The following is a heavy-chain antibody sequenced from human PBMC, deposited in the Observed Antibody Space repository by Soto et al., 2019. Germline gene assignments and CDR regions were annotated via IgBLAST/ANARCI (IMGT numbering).Heavy chain of an antibody. D-gene: IGHD4-4*01. CDR2: INSDGSRT. CDR1: GLTFTDYW. V-gene: IGHV3-74*01. J-gene: IGHJ4*02. CDR3: ARETYRGFYFDY. Sequence: PGGSRRLSCGASGLTFTDYWTHGVRQAPGKGLVWFSRINSDGSRTSYADSVTGRFTISRDNAKNTLYLQMNSLRVEDTALYYCARETYRGFYFDYWGQGTLVTVSS.